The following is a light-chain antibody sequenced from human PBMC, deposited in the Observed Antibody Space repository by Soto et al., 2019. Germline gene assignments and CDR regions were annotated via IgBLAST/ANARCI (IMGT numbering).Light chain of an antibody. J-gene: IGKJ4*02. CDR1: QSITNY. Sequence: DIPMTQSPSSLSASVGDRVTITCRASQSITNYLSGYQQKSGKAPDRLIFGASTLASGVPSRFSGSGSGTNFNLTSSGLQPADFESCFCQQPFISPLTFGGGTKVDIK. V-gene: IGKV1-39*01. CDR2: GAS. CDR3: QQPFISPLT.